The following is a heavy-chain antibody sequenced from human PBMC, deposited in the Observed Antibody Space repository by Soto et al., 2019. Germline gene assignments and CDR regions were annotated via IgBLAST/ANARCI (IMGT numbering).Heavy chain of an antibody. CDR3: ARQGTWRGSYYAAFDF. V-gene: IGHV5-51*01. J-gene: IGHJ4*02. CDR2: IYPGASDI. D-gene: IGHD3-16*01. Sequence: GESLKISCQASGYTFIYFWVAWVRQVPGKGLEWMGVIYPGASDIRYSPSFEGHVTISADKSTNTAYLQWSSLEAADTAIYYCARQGTWRGSYYAAFDFLGPGTLVTVSS. CDR1: GYTFIYFW.